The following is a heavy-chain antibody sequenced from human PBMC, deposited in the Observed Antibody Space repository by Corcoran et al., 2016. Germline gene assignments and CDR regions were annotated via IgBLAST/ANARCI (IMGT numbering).Heavy chain of an antibody. CDR2: IYYSGST. D-gene: IGHD2-15*01. J-gene: IGHJ5*02. Sequence: QVQLQASGPGLVKPSATLSLTCTVSGGSISSYYWSWIRQPPGKGLEWIGYIYYSGSTNYNPSLKSRVTISVDTSKNEFSLKLSSVTAADTAVYYCSRVSDCSGGSCYFGWFDPWGQGTLVTVSS. V-gene: IGHV4-59*01. CDR1: GGSISSYY. CDR3: SRVSDCSGGSCYFGWFDP.